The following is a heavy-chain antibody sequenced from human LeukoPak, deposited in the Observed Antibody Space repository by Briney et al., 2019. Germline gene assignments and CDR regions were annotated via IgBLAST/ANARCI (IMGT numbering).Heavy chain of an antibody. CDR1: GGTFSSYA. V-gene: IGHV1-69*06. CDR3: ARRYYYDSSGYPSD. Sequence: VASVKVSCKASGGTFSSYAINWVRQAPGQGLEWMGGIIPIFGTANYAQKFQGRVTITADKSTSTAYMELSSLRSEDTAVYYCARRYYYDSSGYPSDWGQGTLVTVSS. D-gene: IGHD3-22*01. J-gene: IGHJ4*02. CDR2: IIPIFGTA.